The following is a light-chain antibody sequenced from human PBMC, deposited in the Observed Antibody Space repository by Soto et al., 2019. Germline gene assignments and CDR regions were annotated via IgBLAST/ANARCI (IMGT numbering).Light chain of an antibody. CDR1: QSISDT. CDR3: QQYNDWPLT. V-gene: IGKV3-15*01. J-gene: IGKJ1*01. Sequence: EIVMTQSPATLSVSPGGRATLSCRASQSISDTLAWYQQKPGQAPRLLIHGASTRATGFPARFSGSGSGTDFTLTISSLQSEDLALYYCQQYNDWPLTFGQGTEVGIK. CDR2: GAS.